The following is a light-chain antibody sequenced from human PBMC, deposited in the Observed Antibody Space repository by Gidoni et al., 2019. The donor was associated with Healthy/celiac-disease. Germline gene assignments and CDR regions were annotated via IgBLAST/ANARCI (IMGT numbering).Light chain of an antibody. Sequence: EIVLTQSPGTLSLSPGERATLSCRASQSDSSSYLAWYQQKPGQAPRRLIYGASSRATGIPDRFSGSGSGTDFTLTISRLEPEDFAVYYCQQYGSSPRTFXQXTKVEIK. J-gene: IGKJ1*01. CDR2: GAS. CDR3: QQYGSSPRT. V-gene: IGKV3-20*01. CDR1: QSDSSSY.